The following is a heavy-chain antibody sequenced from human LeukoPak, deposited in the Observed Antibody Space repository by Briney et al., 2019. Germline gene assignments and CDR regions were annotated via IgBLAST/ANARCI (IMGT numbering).Heavy chain of an antibody. V-gene: IGHV4-34*01. D-gene: IGHD2-8*01. CDR1: GGSFSGYY. CDR3: ARGHIVLMVYEVSYYMDV. Sequence: SETLSLTCAVYGGSFSGYYWSWIRQPPGKGLEWIGEINHSGSTNYNPSLKSRVTISVDTSKNQFSLKLSSVTAADTAVYYCARGHIVLMVYEVSYYMDVWGKGTTVTVSS. J-gene: IGHJ6*03. CDR2: INHSGST.